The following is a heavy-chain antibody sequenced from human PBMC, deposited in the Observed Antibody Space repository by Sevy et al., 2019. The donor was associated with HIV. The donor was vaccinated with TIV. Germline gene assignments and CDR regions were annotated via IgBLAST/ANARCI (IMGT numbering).Heavy chain of an antibody. D-gene: IGHD6-19*01. CDR3: ARGGGNGWYYFDY. V-gene: IGHV1-69*13. J-gene: IGHJ4*02. CDR1: GGTFSSYG. Sequence: ASVKVSCKASGGTFSSYGSSWVRQAPGQGLEWMGGIIPILGTVNYAQKFQGRVTITADESTKTAYMELSSLRSEDTAVYYCARGGGNGWYYFDYWGQETLVTVSP. CDR2: IIPILGTV.